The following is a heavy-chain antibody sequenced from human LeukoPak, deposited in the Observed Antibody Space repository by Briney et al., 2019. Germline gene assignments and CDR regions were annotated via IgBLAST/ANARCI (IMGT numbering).Heavy chain of an antibody. CDR3: ARDLKYYYDSSGYYFNPADY. CDR1: GYSISGGYY. D-gene: IGHD3-22*01. J-gene: IGHJ4*02. CDR2: IYHSGST. V-gene: IGHV4-38-2*02. Sequence: PSETLSLTCTVSGYSISGGYYWGWIRQPPGKGLEWIGSIYHSGSTYYNPSLKSRVTISVDTSKNQFSLKLSSVTAADTAVYYCARDLKYYYDSSGYYFNPADYWGQGTLVTVSS.